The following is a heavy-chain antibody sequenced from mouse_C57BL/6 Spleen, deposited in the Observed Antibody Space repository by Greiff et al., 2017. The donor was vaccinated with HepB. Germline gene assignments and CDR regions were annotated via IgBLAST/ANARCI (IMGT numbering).Heavy chain of an antibody. D-gene: IGHD1-1*01. CDR2: IYPRSGNT. Sequence: VQLQQSGAELARPGASVKLSCKASGYTFTSYGISWVKQRTGQGLEWIGEIYPRSGNTYYNEKFKGKATLTADKSSSTAYMKLRSLTSEDSAVYFCARAYGSIYAMDYWGQGTSVTVSS. J-gene: IGHJ4*01. CDR1: GYTFTSYG. CDR3: ARAYGSIYAMDY. V-gene: IGHV1-81*01.